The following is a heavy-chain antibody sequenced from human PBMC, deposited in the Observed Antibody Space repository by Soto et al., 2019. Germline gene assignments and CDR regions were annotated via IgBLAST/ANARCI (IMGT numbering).Heavy chain of an antibody. D-gene: IGHD2-21*02. V-gene: IGHV3-49*05. CDR3: TRGSGGDYEGELFDY. CDR1: GFTFGDYA. J-gene: IGHJ4*02. CDR2: IRSKAYGGTT. Sequence: NPGGSLRLSCTASGFTFGDYAMSWFRQAPGKGLEWVGFIRSKAYGGTTEYAASVKGRFTISRDDSKSIAYLQMNSLKTEDTAVYYCTRGSGGDYEGELFDYWGQGTLVTVSS.